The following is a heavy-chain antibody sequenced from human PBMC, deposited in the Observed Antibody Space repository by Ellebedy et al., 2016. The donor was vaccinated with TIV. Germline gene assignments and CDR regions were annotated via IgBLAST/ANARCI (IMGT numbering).Heavy chain of an antibody. CDR2: IKPGGNEK. CDR3: AKDLYGDYLMDV. D-gene: IGHD4-17*01. Sequence: PGGSLRLSCAASGFTFSDYWMNWVRQAPGKGLEWVANIKPGGNEKFYVGSVVGRFTISRDNANNSLYLQMDSLRAEDTAVYYCAKDLYGDYLMDVWGKGTTVTVSS. V-gene: IGHV3-7*03. J-gene: IGHJ6*03. CDR1: GFTFSDYW.